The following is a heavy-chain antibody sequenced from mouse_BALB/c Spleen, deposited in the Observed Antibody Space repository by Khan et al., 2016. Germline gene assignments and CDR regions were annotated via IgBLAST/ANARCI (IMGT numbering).Heavy chain of an antibody. D-gene: IGHD2-3*01. J-gene: IGHJ4*01. CDR3: ESIQDGYYGGLWYAMNY. Sequence: QIQLVQSGPELKKPGETVKISCKASGYTFTNYGMNWVKQAPGKGLKWMGGINTYTGKPTYADDFKGRFAFSLETSASTAYLQINNLKNEDTATYFCESIQDGYYGGLWYAMNYCGQGTSATVSS. CDR1: GYTFTNYG. CDR2: INTYTGKP. V-gene: IGHV9-3-1*01.